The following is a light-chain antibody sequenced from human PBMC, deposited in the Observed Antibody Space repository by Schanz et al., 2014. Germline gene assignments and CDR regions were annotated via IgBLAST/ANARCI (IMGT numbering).Light chain of an antibody. Sequence: DIQMTQSPSAMSASVGDTVTITCRASQGIANFLAWFQQKPGTVPKRLIYAASTLQRGVPSRFSGSGSGTEFTLTISSLQPEDFATYYCQQSYSTPPFTFGPGTKVDIK. CDR2: AAS. CDR3: QQSYSTPPFT. J-gene: IGKJ3*01. CDR1: QGIANF. V-gene: IGKV1-17*03.